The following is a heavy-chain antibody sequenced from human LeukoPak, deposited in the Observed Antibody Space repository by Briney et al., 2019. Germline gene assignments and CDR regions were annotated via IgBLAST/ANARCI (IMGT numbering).Heavy chain of an antibody. CDR1: GYTFTGYY. V-gene: IGHV1-2*06. D-gene: IGHD3-22*01. CDR3: ARGTRSSGYDFDY. CDR2: INPNSGGT. J-gene: IGHJ4*02. Sequence: ASVKVSCKASGYTFTGYYMHWVRQASGQGLEWMGRINPNSGGTNYAQKFQGRVTMTRDTSISTAYMELSRLRSDDTAVYYCARGTRSSGYDFDYWGQGTLVTVSS.